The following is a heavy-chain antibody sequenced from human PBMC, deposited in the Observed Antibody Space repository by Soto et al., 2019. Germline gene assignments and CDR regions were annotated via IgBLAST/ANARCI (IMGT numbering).Heavy chain of an antibody. CDR3: TRGYSGYDYDFAI. D-gene: IGHD5-12*01. V-gene: IGHV1-46*03. CDR1: GYTLINYY. Sequence: ASVKVSCKASGYTLINYYMHWVRQAPGQGLEWVGLINPSGGGTRYAQKFQARVTMTRDTSTSTVYMELSSLRSEDTAVYYCTRGYSGYDYDFAIWGQGTLVTVSS. CDR2: INPSGGGT. J-gene: IGHJ4*02.